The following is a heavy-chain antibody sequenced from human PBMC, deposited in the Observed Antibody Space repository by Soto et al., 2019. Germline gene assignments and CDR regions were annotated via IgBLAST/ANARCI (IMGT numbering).Heavy chain of an antibody. D-gene: IGHD3-10*01. CDR1: GYSFSSYD. Sequence: QVQLVQSGAEVKRPGASVKISCKASGYSFSSYDINWVRQATGQGLEWMGWMNPSNGKTGYAQKFQGRVTMTRNTYITTAYMELRSLRSDDTAVYYCARGRAFLWFGYLFVYWGHGTVFTVSS. V-gene: IGHV1-8*01. J-gene: IGHJ5*01. CDR3: ARGRAFLWFGYLFVY. CDR2: MNPSNGKT.